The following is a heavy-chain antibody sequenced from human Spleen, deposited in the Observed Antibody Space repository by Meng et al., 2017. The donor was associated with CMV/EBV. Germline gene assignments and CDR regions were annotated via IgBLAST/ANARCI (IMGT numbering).Heavy chain of an antibody. D-gene: IGHD2-2*01. V-gene: IGHV3-15*01. Sequence: GGSLRLSCAASGFTFSNAWMSWVRQAPGKGLEWVGRIKSKTDGGTTDYAAPVKGRFTISRDDSKNSLYLQMNSLKTDDTAVYYCANYVPSIKAFNIWGQGTTVTVSS. J-gene: IGHJ3*02. CDR2: IKSKTDGGTT. CDR3: ANYVPSIKAFNI. CDR1: GFTFSNAW.